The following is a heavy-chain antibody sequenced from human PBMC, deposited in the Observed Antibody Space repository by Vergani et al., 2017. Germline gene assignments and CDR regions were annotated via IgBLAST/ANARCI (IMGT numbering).Heavy chain of an antibody. V-gene: IGHV4-39*02. CDR3: AIPVGPSAIADGYHV. CDR1: GDSISRSHYY. J-gene: IGHJ3*01. CDR2: ISFSGSP. Sequence: QLQLQESGPGLVKPSETLSLSCRVSGDSISRSHYYWGFIRQPPGKGLEWIGSISFSGSPYYNLILKSRLAFSVATSKNLFSLRLKSVTATDTGMYYCAIPVGPSAIADGYHVWGQGTMVTVS. D-gene: IGHD1-26*01.